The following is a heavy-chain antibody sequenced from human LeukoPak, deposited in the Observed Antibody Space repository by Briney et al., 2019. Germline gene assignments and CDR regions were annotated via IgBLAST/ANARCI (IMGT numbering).Heavy chain of an antibody. CDR3: ARLQEANYYGSGSYFPLLNYYYYGMDV. V-gene: IGHV5-51*01. Sequence: GESLKISCKGSGYSFTSYWIGWVRQMPGKGLEWMGVIYPGDSDSRYSPSLQGQVTFSVDKSISTAYLQWSSLKASDTAMYYCARLQEANYYGSGSYFPLLNYYYYGMDVWGQGTTVTVSS. J-gene: IGHJ6*02. CDR2: IYPGDSDS. D-gene: IGHD3-10*01. CDR1: GYSFTSYW.